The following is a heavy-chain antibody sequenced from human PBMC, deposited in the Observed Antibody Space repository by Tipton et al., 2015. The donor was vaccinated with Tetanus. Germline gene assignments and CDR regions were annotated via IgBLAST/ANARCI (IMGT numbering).Heavy chain of an antibody. D-gene: IGHD6-13*01. CDR1: GDSISRGGYF. CDR2: IYYSGDT. V-gene: IGHV4-31*03. J-gene: IGHJ4*02. CDR3: AGVTAQRTELYFDH. Sequence: TLSLTCTVSGDSISRGGYFWNWIRPRPGKGPGWIGYIYYSGDTYYNPSLKSRVSMSVDTSKNQISLQLTSVTAADTAVYFCAGVTAQRTELYFDHWGQGTLVTVSS.